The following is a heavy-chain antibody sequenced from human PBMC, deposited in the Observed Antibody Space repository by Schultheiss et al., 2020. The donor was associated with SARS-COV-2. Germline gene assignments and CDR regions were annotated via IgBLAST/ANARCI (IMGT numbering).Heavy chain of an antibody. D-gene: IGHD1-26*01. CDR1: GGSISSYY. CDR3: ARGPIVGAIDY. J-gene: IGHJ4*02. Sequence: SETLSLTCTVSGGSISSYYWGWIRQPPGKGLEWIGSIYYSGSTNYNPSLKSRVTISVDTSKNQFSLKLSSVTAADTAVYYCARGPIVGAIDYWGQGTLVTVSS. V-gene: IGHV4-59*01. CDR2: IYYSGST.